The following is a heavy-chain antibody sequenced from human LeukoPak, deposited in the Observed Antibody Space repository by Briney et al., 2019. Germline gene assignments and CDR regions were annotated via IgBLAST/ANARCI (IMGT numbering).Heavy chain of an antibody. CDR2: IIPIFGTA. CDR1: GGTFSSYA. D-gene: IGHD2-2*03. Sequence: ATVKVSCKASGGTFSSYAISWVRQAPGQGLEWMGGIIPIFGTANYAQKFQGRVTITADESTSTAYMELSSLRSEDTAVYYCARDLDIVVVPDHPGGWSDPWGQGTLVTVSS. V-gene: IGHV1-69*13. J-gene: IGHJ5*02. CDR3: ARDLDIVVVPDHPGGWSDP.